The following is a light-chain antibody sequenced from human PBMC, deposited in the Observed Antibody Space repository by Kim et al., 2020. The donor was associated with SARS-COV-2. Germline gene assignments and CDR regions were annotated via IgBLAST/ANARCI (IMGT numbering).Light chain of an antibody. V-gene: IGKV1-39*01. CDR1: QSIGKY. CDR2: DAS. CDR3: QQTYSVPQT. Sequence: DIQMTQSPSSLSASVADRVTITCRASQSIGKYLSWYQQKPGKAPKARINDASRLQSGVPSRFSGSGSGTDFSLTINSLQPEDFATYFCQQTYSVPQTFGPGTKVDIK. J-gene: IGKJ1*01.